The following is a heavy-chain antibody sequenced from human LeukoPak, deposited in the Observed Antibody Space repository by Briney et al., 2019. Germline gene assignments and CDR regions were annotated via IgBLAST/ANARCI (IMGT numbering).Heavy chain of an antibody. CDR1: GGSISSGGYY. CDR3: ARSGSVSAVPHFDP. V-gene: IGHV4-31*03. D-gene: IGHD2-2*01. J-gene: IGHJ5*02. CDR2: IYYSGST. Sequence: SQTLSLTCTVSGGSISSGGYYWRWIRQHPGKGLEWIGYIYYSGSTYYNPSLKSRVTISVDTSKNQFSLKLSSVTAADTAVYYCARSGSVSAVPHFDPWGQGTLVTVSS.